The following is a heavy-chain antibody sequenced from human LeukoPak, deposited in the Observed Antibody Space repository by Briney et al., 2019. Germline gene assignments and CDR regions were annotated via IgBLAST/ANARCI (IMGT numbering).Heavy chain of an antibody. Sequence: PGGSLRLSCAASGFTFSSYSMNWVRQVPGKGLEWVSYISSSSSTIYYADSVKGRFTISRDNAKNSLYPQMNSLRAEDTAVYYCARAGSSWYFHIDYWGQGTLLTVSS. CDR3: ARAGSSWYFHIDY. CDR2: ISSSSSTI. J-gene: IGHJ4*02. V-gene: IGHV3-48*04. D-gene: IGHD6-13*01. CDR1: GFTFSSYS.